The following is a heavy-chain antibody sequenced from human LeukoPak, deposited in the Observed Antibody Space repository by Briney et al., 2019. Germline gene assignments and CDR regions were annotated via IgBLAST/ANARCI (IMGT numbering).Heavy chain of an antibody. CDR3: ARRFYFPGDAYNPAPNAFDI. CDR1: GYSFTSYW. J-gene: IGHJ3*02. D-gene: IGHD5-24*01. Sequence: GESLKISCKGSGYSFTSYWIGWVRQMPGKGLEWMGIIYPGDSDIRYSPSFQGQVTISVDKSISTAYLQWSSLKASDTAMYYCARRFYFPGDAYNPAPNAFDIWGQGTMVTVSS. CDR2: IYPGDSDI. V-gene: IGHV5-51*01.